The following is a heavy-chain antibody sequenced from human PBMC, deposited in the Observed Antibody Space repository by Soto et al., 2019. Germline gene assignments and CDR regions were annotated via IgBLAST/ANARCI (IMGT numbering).Heavy chain of an antibody. J-gene: IGHJ6*03. V-gene: IGHV1-2*04. D-gene: IGHD1-26*01. Sequence: ASVKVSCKASGYTFTGYYMHWVRQAPGQGLEWMGWINPNSGGTNYAQKFQGWVTMTRDTSISTAYMELSRLRSDDTAVYYCARDADREKVGWYMDVWGKGTTVTVSS. CDR3: ARDADREKVGWYMDV. CDR2: INPNSGGT. CDR1: GYTFTGYY.